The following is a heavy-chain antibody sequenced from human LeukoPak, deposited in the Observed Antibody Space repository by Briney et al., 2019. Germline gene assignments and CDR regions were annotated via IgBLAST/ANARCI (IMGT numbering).Heavy chain of an antibody. V-gene: IGHV1-2*02. CDR3: ARDYYGSGSSLFDP. D-gene: IGHD3-10*01. CDR2: INPNSGGT. CDR1: GYTFTGYY. J-gene: IGHJ5*02. Sequence: ASVKVSFKASGYTFTGYYMYWVRQAPGQGLEWMGWINPNSGGTNYAQKFQGRVTMTRDTSISTAYMELSRLRSDDTAVYYCARDYYGSGSSLFDPWGQGTLVTVSS.